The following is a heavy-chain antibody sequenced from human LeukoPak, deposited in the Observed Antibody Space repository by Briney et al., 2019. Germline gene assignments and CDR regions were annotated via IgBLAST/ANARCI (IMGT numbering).Heavy chain of an antibody. D-gene: IGHD4-17*01. CDR1: GYTFTSYR. J-gene: IGHJ4*02. CDR2: ISAYNGNT. Sequence: ASVKVSCKASGYTFTSYRISWVRQAPGQGLEWMGWISAYNGNTNYVQNFQGRVTMTTDTSTSTAYMELRSPRSADTAVFYCARITHRDGDHLDYWGQGTLVTVSS. CDR3: ARITHRDGDHLDY. V-gene: IGHV1-18*01.